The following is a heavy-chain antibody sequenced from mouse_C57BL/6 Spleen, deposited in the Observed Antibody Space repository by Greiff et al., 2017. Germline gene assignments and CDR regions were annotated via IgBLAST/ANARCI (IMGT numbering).Heavy chain of an antibody. J-gene: IGHJ3*01. CDR3: VRDLYDGYYGGFAY. CDR1: GFTFNTYA. V-gene: IGHV10-3*01. CDR2: IRSKSSNYAT. Sequence: DVQLVESGGGLVQPKGSLKLSCAASGFTFNTYAMHWVRQAPGKGLEWVARIRSKSSNYATYYADSVKDRFTISRDDSQSMLYLQMNNLKTEDTDMYYCVRDLYDGYYGGFAYWGQGTLVTVSA. D-gene: IGHD2-3*01.